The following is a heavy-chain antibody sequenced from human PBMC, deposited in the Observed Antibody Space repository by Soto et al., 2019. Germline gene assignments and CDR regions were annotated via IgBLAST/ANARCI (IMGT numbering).Heavy chain of an antibody. J-gene: IGHJ4*02. V-gene: IGHV3-15*01. D-gene: IGHD3-22*01. CDR2: IKGEADGGTT. Sequence: GALRLSCAASGFTFSNAWMSWVRQAPGKGLEWVGRIKGEADGGTTDYAAPVKGRITISRDHSKDTLYLQMNSLKTEDTAVYYCTTGLSNGYYNFDYWGQGTPVTVSS. CDR3: TTGLSNGYYNFDY. CDR1: GFTFSNAW.